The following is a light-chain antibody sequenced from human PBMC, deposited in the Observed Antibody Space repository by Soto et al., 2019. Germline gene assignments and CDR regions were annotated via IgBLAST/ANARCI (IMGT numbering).Light chain of an antibody. CDR3: QHYNSYSEA. Sequence: DIEMTQSPSNVSGSFLDLVTITCRDSQTISSWLAWYQQKPGKASKLLIYKASTLKSGVPSRFSGSGSGTEFTLTISSLQPDDFATYYCQHYNSYSEAFDQGTKVDI. CDR1: QTISSW. CDR2: KAS. J-gene: IGKJ1*01. V-gene: IGKV1-5*03.